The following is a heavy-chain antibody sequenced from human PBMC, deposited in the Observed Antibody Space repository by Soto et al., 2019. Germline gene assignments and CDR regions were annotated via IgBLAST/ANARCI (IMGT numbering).Heavy chain of an antibody. CDR1: GGSISSGGYY. J-gene: IGHJ4*02. Sequence: PSETLSLTCTVSGGSISSGGYYWSWIRQHPGKGLEWIGYIYYSGSTYYNPSLKSRVTISVDTSKNQFSLKLSSVTAADTAVYYCAREGGYGSGKSRGALYYIDYWGQGTLVSVSS. CDR3: AREGGYGSGKSRGALYYIDY. V-gene: IGHV4-31*03. D-gene: IGHD3-10*01. CDR2: IYYSGST.